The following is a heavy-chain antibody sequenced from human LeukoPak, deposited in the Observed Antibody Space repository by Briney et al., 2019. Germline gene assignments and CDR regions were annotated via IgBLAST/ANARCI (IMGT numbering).Heavy chain of an antibody. CDR2: IIPILGIA. V-gene: IGHV1-69*04. D-gene: IGHD3-10*01. Sequence: SSVKVSCKASGGTFSSYAISWVRQAPGQGLEWMGRIIPILGIANYAQKFQGRVTITADKSTSTAYMELSSLRSEDTAVYYCARDRAPGGYYFDYWGQGTLVTVSS. CDR3: ARDRAPGGYYFDY. J-gene: IGHJ4*02. CDR1: GGTFSSYA.